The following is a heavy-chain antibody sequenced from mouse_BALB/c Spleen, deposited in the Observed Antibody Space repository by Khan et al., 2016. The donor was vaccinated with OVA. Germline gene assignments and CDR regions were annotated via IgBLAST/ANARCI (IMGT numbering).Heavy chain of an antibody. CDR2: ISYSGST. J-gene: IGHJ3*01. Sequence: EVQLQESGPGLVKPSQSLSLTCTVTGYSITSDYAWNWIRQFPGNKLEWMGYISYSGSTSYNPSLKSRISITRDTSKNQFFLELNSVPTEDTATYYGARGVRLTYWGQGTLVTVSA. V-gene: IGHV3-2*02. D-gene: IGHD1-2*01. CDR1: GYSITSDYA. CDR3: ARGVRLTY.